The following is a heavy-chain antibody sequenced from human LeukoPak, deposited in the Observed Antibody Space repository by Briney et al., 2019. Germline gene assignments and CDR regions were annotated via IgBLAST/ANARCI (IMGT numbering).Heavy chain of an antibody. D-gene: IGHD5-18*01. Sequence: SETLSFTCTVSGVSISNYYWTWIRHPPGHGLEWFRFIDYNERTNNNPSLKSRVTISVDTSKNQFSLKMSSVTAAGTAIYYCAREGYSYGFDYWGQGTLVTVSS. CDR2: IDYNERT. J-gene: IGHJ4*02. V-gene: IGHV4-59*01. CDR1: GVSISNYY. CDR3: AREGYSYGFDY.